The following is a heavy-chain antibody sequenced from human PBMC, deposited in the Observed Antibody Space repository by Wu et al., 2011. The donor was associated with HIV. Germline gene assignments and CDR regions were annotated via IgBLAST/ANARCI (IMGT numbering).Heavy chain of an antibody. CDR1: GYFFTGQH. V-gene: IGHV1-2*02. CDR3: ARDGLFPIVGVSDS. CDR2: INPSSGGT. J-gene: IGHJ4*02. D-gene: IGHD1-26*01. Sequence: QVQLVQSGAEVKKPGASVKVSCQASGYFFTGQHMHWVRQAPGQGLEWMGWINPSSGGTNYAQKFQGRVTMTRDTSINTAYMELSRLTSDDTAVYYCARDGLFPIVGVSDSWGQGTLVTVSS.